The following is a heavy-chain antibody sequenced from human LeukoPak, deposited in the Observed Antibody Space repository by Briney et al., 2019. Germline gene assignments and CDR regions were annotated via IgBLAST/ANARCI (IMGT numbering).Heavy chain of an antibody. CDR1: GGSINSGSYY. V-gene: IGHV4-61*02. CDR3: ARGGIPDY. Sequence: SETLSLTCTVSGGSINSGSYYWSWIRQPAGKGLEWIGRIYTSGSTNYNPSLKSRVTISVDTSKNQFSLRLSSVTAADTAVYYCARGGIPDYWGQGILVTVSS. J-gene: IGHJ4*02. D-gene: IGHD2-21*01. CDR2: IYTSGST.